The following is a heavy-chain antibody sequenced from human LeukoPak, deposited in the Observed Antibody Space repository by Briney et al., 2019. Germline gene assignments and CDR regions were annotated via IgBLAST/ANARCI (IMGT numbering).Heavy chain of an antibody. CDR3: ARGTMVRGAPTLDY. D-gene: IGHD3-10*01. CDR2: IYTSGST. Sequence: SETLSLTCTVSGGSISSYYWSWIRQPAGKGLEWIGRIYTSGSTNYNPSLKSRVTMSVDTSKNQFSLKLSSVTAADTAVYYCARGTMVRGAPTLDYWGQGTLVTVSS. J-gene: IGHJ4*02. CDR1: GGSISSYY. V-gene: IGHV4-4*07.